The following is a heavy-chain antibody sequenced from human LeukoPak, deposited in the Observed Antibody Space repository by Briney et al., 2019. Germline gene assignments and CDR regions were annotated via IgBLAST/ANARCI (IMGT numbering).Heavy chain of an antibody. D-gene: IGHD3-22*01. J-gene: IGHJ4*02. CDR3: AGTGDSSGYYSSSIVDY. Sequence: PSETLSLTCAVYGGSFSGYYWSWIRQPPGKGLEWIGEINHSGSTNYNPSLKSRVTISVDTSKNQFSLKLSSVTAADTAVYYCAGTGDSSGYYSSSIVDYWGQGTLVTVSS. V-gene: IGHV4-34*01. CDR2: INHSGST. CDR1: GGSFSGYY.